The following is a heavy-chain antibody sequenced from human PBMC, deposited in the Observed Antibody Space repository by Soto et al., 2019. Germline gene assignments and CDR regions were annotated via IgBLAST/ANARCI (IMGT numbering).Heavy chain of an antibody. D-gene: IGHD6-19*01. J-gene: IGHJ6*02. CDR3: ARGWAVPGTHRGYGMDV. Sequence: QVQLVESGGGVVQPGRSLRLSCAASGFTLSAYAIHWVRQAPGKGLEWVAVIYDGSNKYYADSVKGRFTISRDNSKNTLFLQMTSLRAEDTSVYYCARGWAVPGTHRGYGMDVWGQGTTVTVSS. V-gene: IGHV3-30-3*01. CDR2: IYDGSNK. CDR1: GFTLSAYA.